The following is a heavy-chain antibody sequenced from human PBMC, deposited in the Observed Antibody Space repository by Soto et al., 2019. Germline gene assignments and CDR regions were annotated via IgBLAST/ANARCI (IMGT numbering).Heavy chain of an antibody. CDR3: ARDPYGDYFDY. CDR1: GGSISSGGYY. CDR2: IYYSGST. Sequence: SETLSLTCTVSGGSISSGGYYWSWIRQHPGKGLEWIGYIYYSGSTYYNPSLKSRVTISVDTSKNQFSLKLSSVTAADTAVYYCARDPYGDYFDYWGQGTLVTVSS. D-gene: IGHD4-17*01. J-gene: IGHJ4*02. V-gene: IGHV4-31*03.